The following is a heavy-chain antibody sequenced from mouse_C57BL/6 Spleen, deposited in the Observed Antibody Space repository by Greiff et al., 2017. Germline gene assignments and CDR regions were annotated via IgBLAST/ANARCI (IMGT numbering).Heavy chain of an antibody. CDR2: ISGGGGNT. Sequence: EVKLVESGGGLVKPGGSLKLSCAASGFTFSSYTMSWVRQTPEKRLEWVATISGGGGNTYYPDSVKGRFTISRDNAKNTLYLQMSSLRSEDTALYYCARHAYGSSPDYYAMDYWGQGTSVTVSS. J-gene: IGHJ4*01. V-gene: IGHV5-9*01. CDR3: ARHAYGSSPDYYAMDY. CDR1: GFTFSSYT. D-gene: IGHD1-1*01.